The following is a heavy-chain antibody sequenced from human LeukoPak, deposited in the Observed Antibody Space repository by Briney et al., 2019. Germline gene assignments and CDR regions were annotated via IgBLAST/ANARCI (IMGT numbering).Heavy chain of an antibody. CDR3: ARFRGWNSRVFDY. J-gene: IGHJ4*02. V-gene: IGHV1-2*02. CDR1: GYTFTGYY. Sequence: GASVKVSCKASGYTFTGYYMHWVRRAPGQGLEWMGWINPNSGGTNYAQKFQGRVTMTRDTSISTAYMELSRLRSDDTAVYYCARFRGWNSRVFDYWGQGTLVTVSS. CDR2: INPNSGGT. D-gene: IGHD1-7*01.